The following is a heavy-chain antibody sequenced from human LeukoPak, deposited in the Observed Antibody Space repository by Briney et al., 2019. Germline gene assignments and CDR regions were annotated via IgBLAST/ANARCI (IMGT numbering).Heavy chain of an antibody. V-gene: IGHV3-53*01. J-gene: IGHJ4*02. D-gene: IGHD6-19*01. CDR3: ARVAVAGNNDY. CDR2: IYSGGSP. CDR1: GFTVSSND. Sequence: QSGGSLRLSCAASGFTVSSNDMSWVRQAPGKGLEWVSVIYSGGSPYYADSVKGRFTISRDNAKNSLYLQMNSLRAEDTAVYYCARVAVAGNNDYWGQGTLVTVSS.